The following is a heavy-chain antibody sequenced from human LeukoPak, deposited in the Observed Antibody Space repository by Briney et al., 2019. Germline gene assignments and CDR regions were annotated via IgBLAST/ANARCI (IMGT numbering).Heavy chain of an antibody. CDR3: ASSSTVVSPFDY. CDR1: GFTFSSSA. J-gene: IGHJ4*02. V-gene: IGHV3-23*01. Sequence: PGGSLRLSCAASGFTFSSSAVSWVRQVPGKGLEWVSGISASGGSTSYADSVKGRFTISRDNSKNTLYLQMNSLRTEDTAVYYCASSSTVVSPFDYWGQGTLVTVSS. CDR2: ISASGGST. D-gene: IGHD4-23*01.